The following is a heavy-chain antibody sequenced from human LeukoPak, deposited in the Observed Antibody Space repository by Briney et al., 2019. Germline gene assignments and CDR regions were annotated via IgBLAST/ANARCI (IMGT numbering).Heavy chain of an antibody. CDR2: INHSGST. CDR3: ARGSRLLRYFDWLFHFDY. Sequence: SETLSLTCAVYGGSFSGYYWSWIRQPPGKGLEWIGEINHSGSTNYNPSLKSRVTISVDTSKNQFSLKLSSVTAADTAVYYCARGSRLLRYFDWLFHFDYWGQGTLVAVSS. V-gene: IGHV4-34*01. J-gene: IGHJ4*02. CDR1: GGSFSGYY. D-gene: IGHD3-9*01.